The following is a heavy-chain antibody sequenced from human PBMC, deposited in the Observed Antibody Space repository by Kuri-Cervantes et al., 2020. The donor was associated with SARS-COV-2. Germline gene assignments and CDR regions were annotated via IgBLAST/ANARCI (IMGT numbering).Heavy chain of an antibody. J-gene: IGHJ4*02. V-gene: IGHV3-30*02. Sequence: GESLKISCAASGFTFSSFGMHWARQTPGKGLDWGAFIRYDGNSKFYAAPVKGRFTISRDNSRNTLFLQMSGLKSEDTSIYYCAKDRGAYQNALAYWGQGTLVTVSS. D-gene: IGHD1-26*01. CDR3: AKDRGAYQNALAY. CDR2: IRYDGNSK. CDR1: GFTFSSFG.